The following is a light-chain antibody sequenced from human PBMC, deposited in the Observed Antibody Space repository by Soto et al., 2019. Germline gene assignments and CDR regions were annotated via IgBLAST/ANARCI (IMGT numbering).Light chain of an antibody. Sequence: QSALTQPASVSGSPGQSITISCTGTSSDVGSYNLVSWYQQHPGKAPKLMIYEGSKRPSGVSNRFSGSKSGNTASLTISGLXXEDEADYYCCSYAGSRVFGGGTKLTV. V-gene: IGLV2-23*01. J-gene: IGLJ3*02. CDR2: EGS. CDR1: SSDVGSYNL. CDR3: CSYAGSRV.